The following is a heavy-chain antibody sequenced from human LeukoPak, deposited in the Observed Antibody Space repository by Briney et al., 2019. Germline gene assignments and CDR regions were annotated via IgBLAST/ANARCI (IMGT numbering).Heavy chain of an antibody. V-gene: IGHV3-7*01. CDR3: ARYKYYASSGHLY. J-gene: IGHJ4*02. CDR1: GFTFSNYW. D-gene: IGHD3-22*01. CDR2: IKPDGSEK. Sequence: PGGSLRLSCAASGFTFSNYWMTWVRQAPGKGLEWVANIKPDGSEKKYVGSVQGRFTISRDNAKNSLYLQMGSLSAEDTAVYYCARYKYYASSGHLYWGQGTLVTVSS.